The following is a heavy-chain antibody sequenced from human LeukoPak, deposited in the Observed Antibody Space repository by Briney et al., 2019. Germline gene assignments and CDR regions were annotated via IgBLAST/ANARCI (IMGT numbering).Heavy chain of an antibody. CDR3: AREGPLDSSGHDAFDI. J-gene: IGHJ3*02. Sequence: PGGSLRLSCAASGFTFSSYGMHWVRQAPGKGLEWVAVIWYDGSNKYYADSVKGRFTISRDNSKNTLYPQMNSLRAEDTAVYYCAREGPLDSSGHDAFDIWGQGTMVTVSS. D-gene: IGHD3-22*01. CDR2: IWYDGSNK. CDR1: GFTFSSYG. V-gene: IGHV3-33*01.